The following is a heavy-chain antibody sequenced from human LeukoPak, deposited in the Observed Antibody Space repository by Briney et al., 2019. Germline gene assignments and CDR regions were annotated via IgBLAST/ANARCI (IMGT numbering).Heavy chain of an antibody. Sequence: GGSLRLSCAASGFTFSSYAMSWVRQAPGKGLEWVSAISGSGGSTYYADSVKGRFTISRDNSKNTLYLQMNSLRAEDTAVYYCARGAYYDSSGYDAFDIWGQGTMVTVSS. D-gene: IGHD3-22*01. CDR2: ISGSGGST. J-gene: IGHJ3*02. CDR3: ARGAYYDSSGYDAFDI. V-gene: IGHV3-23*01. CDR1: GFTFSSYA.